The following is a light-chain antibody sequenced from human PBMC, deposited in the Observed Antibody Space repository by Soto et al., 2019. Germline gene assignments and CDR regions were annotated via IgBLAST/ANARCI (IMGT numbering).Light chain of an antibody. V-gene: IGLV1-36*01. CDR1: GSNIGNNA. Sequence: QSVLTQPPSVSEAPRQRVTISCSGSGSNIGNNAVNWYQQLPGKAPKLLIYYDDLLPSGVSDRFSGSKSGTSASLAISGLQSADEADYYCAAWDDSLKGVVFGGGTQLTVL. CDR3: AAWDDSLKGVV. J-gene: IGLJ2*01. CDR2: YDD.